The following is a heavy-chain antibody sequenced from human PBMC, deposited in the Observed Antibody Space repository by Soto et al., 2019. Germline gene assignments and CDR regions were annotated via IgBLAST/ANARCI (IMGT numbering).Heavy chain of an antibody. CDR2: ISCDGSNK. Sequence: GGSLRLSCAASGFTFSSYGMHWVRQAPGKGLEWVAVISCDGSNKYYADSVKGRFTISRDNSKNTLYLQMNSLRAEDTAVYYCAKAQTVAASSSYYFDYWGQGTLVTVSS. V-gene: IGHV3-30*18. D-gene: IGHD2-15*01. J-gene: IGHJ4*02. CDR3: AKAQTVAASSSYYFDY. CDR1: GFTFSSYG.